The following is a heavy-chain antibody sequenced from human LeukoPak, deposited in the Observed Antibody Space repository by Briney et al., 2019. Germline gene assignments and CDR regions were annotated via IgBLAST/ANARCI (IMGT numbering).Heavy chain of an antibody. CDR1: GFTVSSNY. Sequence: GGSLRLSCAASGFTVSSNYMSWVRQAPGKGLEWVSVIYSGGSTYYADSVKGRFTISRDNSKNTLYLQMNSLRAEDTVVYYCAREAGLAPYYYYGMDVWGQGTTVTVSS. CDR3: AREAGLAPYYYYGMDV. CDR2: IYSGGST. J-gene: IGHJ6*02. V-gene: IGHV3-53*01. D-gene: IGHD3-10*01.